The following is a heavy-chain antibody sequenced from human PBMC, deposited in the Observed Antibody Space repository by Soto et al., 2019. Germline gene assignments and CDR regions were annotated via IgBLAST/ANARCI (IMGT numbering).Heavy chain of an antibody. CDR1: GYTFTSYD. D-gene: IGHD3-9*01. V-gene: IGHV1-8*01. CDR2: MNPNSGNT. Sequence: ASVKVSCKASGYTFTSYDINGVRQATGQGLEWMGWMNPNSGNTGYAQKFQGRVTMTRNTSISTAYMELSSLRSEDTAVYYCARGSPGGYYDILTGYLYYYYYYGMDVWGQGTTVTVSS. J-gene: IGHJ6*02. CDR3: ARGSPGGYYDILTGYLYYYYYYGMDV.